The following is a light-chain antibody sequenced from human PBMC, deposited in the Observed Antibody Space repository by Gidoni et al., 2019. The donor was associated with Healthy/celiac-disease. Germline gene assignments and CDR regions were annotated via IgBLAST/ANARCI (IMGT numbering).Light chain of an antibody. CDR1: SSDVGCYNY. CDR3: SSYTSSSTLV. Sequence: QSALTQPASVSGSPGQSITISCTGTSSDVGCYNYVSWYQQHPGKAPKLMIYDVRNRPSGVSNRFSGSKSGNTASLTISGLQAEDEADYYCSSYTSSSTLVFGGGTKLTVL. V-gene: IGLV2-14*01. CDR2: DVR. J-gene: IGLJ2*01.